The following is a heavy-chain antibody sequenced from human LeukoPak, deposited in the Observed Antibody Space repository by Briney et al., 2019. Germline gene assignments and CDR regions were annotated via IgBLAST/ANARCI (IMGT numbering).Heavy chain of an antibody. CDR2: ISGSGDST. D-gene: IGHD2-21*02. J-gene: IGHJ4*02. CDR1: GFTFRNYG. V-gene: IGHV3-23*01. Sequence: GGSLRLSCAVSGFTFRNYGMSWVRQAPGKGLEWVSAISGSGDSTYYTDSVKGRFTISRDNDKNILYLQMSSLRDEDTAIYYCAKGHGDWYFYYFDYWGQGTLVTVSS. CDR3: AKGHGDWYFYYFDY.